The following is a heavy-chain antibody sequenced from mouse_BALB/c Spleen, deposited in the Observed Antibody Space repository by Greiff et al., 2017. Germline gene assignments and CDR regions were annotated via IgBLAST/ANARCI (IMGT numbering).Heavy chain of an antibody. CDR1: GFSLTGYG. D-gene: IGHD1-1*01. J-gene: IGHJ1*01. Sequence: LMAPSQSLSITCTVSGFSLTGYGVNWVRQPPGKGLEWLGMIWGDGSTDYNSALKSRLSISKDNSKSQVFLKMNSLQTDDTARYYCAIYYGSSHRYFDVWGAGTTVTVSS. CDR3: AIYYGSSHRYFDV. V-gene: IGHV2-6-7*01. CDR2: IWGDGST.